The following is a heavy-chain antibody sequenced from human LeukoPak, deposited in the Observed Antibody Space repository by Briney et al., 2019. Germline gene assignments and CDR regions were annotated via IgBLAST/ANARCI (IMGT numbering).Heavy chain of an antibody. CDR2: IYYSGST. CDR3: ARGSPALVAYYYGMDV. D-gene: IGHD3-3*02. V-gene: IGHV4-59*01. CDR1: GGSISSYY. J-gene: IGHJ6*02. Sequence: PSETLSLTCTVSGGSISSYYWSWIRQPPGKGLEWIGYIYYSGSTNYNPSLKSRVTISVDTSKNQFSLKLSSVTAADTAVYYCARGSPALVAYYYGMDVWGQGTTVTVSS.